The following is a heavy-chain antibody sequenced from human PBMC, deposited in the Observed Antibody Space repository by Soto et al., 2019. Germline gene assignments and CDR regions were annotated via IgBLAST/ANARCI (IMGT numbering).Heavy chain of an antibody. CDR2: MYNTGST. D-gene: IGHD2-21*02. Sequence: QVQLQESGPGLVKPSETLSLTCTVSGGTISRYYWSWIRQPPWKGLEWIGYMYNTGSTVYNPSFKRRVTISVDTSKNQFALKLNSVTAADTAVYYCARDLWGYCGTDCYPLDVWGQGTTVTVSS. J-gene: IGHJ6*02. V-gene: IGHV4-59*01. CDR1: GGTISRYY. CDR3: ARDLWGYCGTDCYPLDV.